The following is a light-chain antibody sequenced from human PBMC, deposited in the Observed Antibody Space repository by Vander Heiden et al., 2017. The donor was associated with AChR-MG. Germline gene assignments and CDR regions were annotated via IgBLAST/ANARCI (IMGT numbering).Light chain of an antibody. J-gene: IGLJ3*02. CDR3: SSYTSSSTLV. CDR1: SRDVGCYHY. Sequence: QPALTQPASVAGSPGQSLTISCTGTSRDVGCYHYVSWYQQHPGKAPKRLIYDVSDRPSGVSDRFSGSKSGNTASLTISGLQAEDEADYYCSSYTSSSTLVFGGGTKLTVL. CDR2: DVS. V-gene: IGLV2-14*03.